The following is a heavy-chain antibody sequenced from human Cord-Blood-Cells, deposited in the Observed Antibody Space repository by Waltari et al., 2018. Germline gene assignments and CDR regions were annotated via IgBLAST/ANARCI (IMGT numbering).Heavy chain of an antibody. Sequence: QVQLVESGGGVVQPGRSLRLSCEASGFTFSSYGMHWVRQAPGKGLEWVAVISYDGSNKYYADSVKGRFTISRDNSKNTLYLQMNSLRAEDTAVYYCAKDGATGSFDYWGQGTLVTVSS. CDR1: GFTFSSYG. J-gene: IGHJ4*02. D-gene: IGHD1-1*01. CDR2: ISYDGSNK. CDR3: AKDGATGSFDY. V-gene: IGHV3-30*18.